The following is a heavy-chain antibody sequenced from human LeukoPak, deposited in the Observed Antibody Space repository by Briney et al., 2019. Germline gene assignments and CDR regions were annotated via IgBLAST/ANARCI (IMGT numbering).Heavy chain of an antibody. D-gene: IGHD4-17*01. J-gene: IGHJ3*02. CDR1: GGSISSYY. CDR2: IYTSGST. CDR3: TRESTVTTYPDAFDI. Sequence: SETLSLTCTVSGGSISSYYWSWIRQPAGKGLEWIRRIYTSGSTNYNPSLKSRVTMSVDTSKNQFSLKLSSVTAADTAVYYCTRESTVTTYPDAFDIWGQGTMVTVSS. V-gene: IGHV4-4*07.